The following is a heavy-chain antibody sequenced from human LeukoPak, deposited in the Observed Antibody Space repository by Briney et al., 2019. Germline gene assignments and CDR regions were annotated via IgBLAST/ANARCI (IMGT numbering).Heavy chain of an antibody. J-gene: IGHJ4*02. CDR2: INHSGST. CDR1: GGSFSGYY. Sequence: KPSETLSLTCAVYGGSFSGYYWSWIRQPPGKGLEWIGEINHSGSTNYNPSLKSRVTISVDTSKNQFSLKLSSVTAADTAVYYCARDNYYDSSGLFDYWGQGTLVTVSS. V-gene: IGHV4-34*01. CDR3: ARDNYYDSSGLFDY. D-gene: IGHD3-22*01.